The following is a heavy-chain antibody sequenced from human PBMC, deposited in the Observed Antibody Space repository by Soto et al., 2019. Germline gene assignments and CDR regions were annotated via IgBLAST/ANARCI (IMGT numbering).Heavy chain of an antibody. J-gene: IGHJ6*02. CDR1: GFTFSSYA. CDR2: ISYDGSNK. V-gene: IGHV3-30-3*01. Sequence: GSLRLSCAASGFTFSSYAMHWVRQAPGKGLEWVAVISYDGSNKYYADSVKGRFTISRDNSKNTLYLQMNSLRAEDTAVYYCARQQYQKLYCYYGLDFWGQGTRVTVSS. CDR3: ARQQYQKLYCYYGLDF. D-gene: IGHD2-2*01.